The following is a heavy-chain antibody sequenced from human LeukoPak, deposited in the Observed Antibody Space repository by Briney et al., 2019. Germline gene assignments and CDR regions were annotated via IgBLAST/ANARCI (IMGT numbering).Heavy chain of an antibody. CDR3: ARGGIAAAGTDWFDP. Sequence: PSETLSLTCSVSGGSLRSFSYYWGWIRQPPGKGLEWIGSIYYSGSTYYNPSLKSRVTISVDTSKNQFSLKLSSVTAADTAVYYCARGGIAAAGTDWFDPWGQGTLVTVSS. V-gene: IGHV4-39*07. J-gene: IGHJ5*02. CDR2: IYYSGST. D-gene: IGHD6-13*01. CDR1: GGSLRSFSYY.